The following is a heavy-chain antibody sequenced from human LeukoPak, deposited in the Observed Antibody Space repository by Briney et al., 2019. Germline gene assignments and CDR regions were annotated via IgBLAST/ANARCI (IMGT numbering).Heavy chain of an antibody. V-gene: IGHV3-7*01. CDR2: IKQHGNEK. J-gene: IGHJ3*02. D-gene: IGHD5-18*01. CDR3: ARPSALYSYGHGGFYI. CDR1: GFTFSSYW. Sequence: GGSLRLSCAASGFTFSSYWMTWVRQAPGKGLEWVANIKQHGNEKYYVDSVKGRFTISRDDAKTSVYLQMTSLWVDDTAIYYCARPSALYSYGHGGFYILGQGTLVTVSS.